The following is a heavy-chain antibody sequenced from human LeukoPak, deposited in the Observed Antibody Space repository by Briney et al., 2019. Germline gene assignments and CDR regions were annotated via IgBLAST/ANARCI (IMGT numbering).Heavy chain of an antibody. CDR2: IKQDGSEK. CDR3: AREGYCSGGSCYSGY. V-gene: IGHV3-7*04. J-gene: IGHJ4*02. CDR1: GFTFSSYW. D-gene: IGHD2-15*01. Sequence: GGSLRLSCAASGFTFSSYWMSWVRQAPGKGLEWVANIKQDGSEKYYVDSVKGRFTISRDNAKNSPYRQMNSLRAEDTAVYYCAREGYCSGGSCYSGYWGQGTLVTVSS.